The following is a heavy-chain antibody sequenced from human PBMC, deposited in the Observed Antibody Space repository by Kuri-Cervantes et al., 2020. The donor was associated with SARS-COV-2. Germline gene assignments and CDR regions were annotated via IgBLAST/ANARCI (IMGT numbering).Heavy chain of an antibody. V-gene: IGHV4-39*01. Sequence: SETLSLTCTVSGGSIISSTFYWGWIRQPPGKGLEWIGSIYYTGSAYHNSSLKSRVTISVDTSKNQFSLKLSSVTAADTAVYYCACLSSGYNDVFDFWGQGMLVTVSS. CDR3: ACLSSGYNDVFDF. CDR2: IYYTGSA. D-gene: IGHD3-22*01. CDR1: GGSIISSTFY. J-gene: IGHJ4*02.